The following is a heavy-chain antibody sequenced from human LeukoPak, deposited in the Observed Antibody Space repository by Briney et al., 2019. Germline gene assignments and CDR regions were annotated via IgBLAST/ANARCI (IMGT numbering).Heavy chain of an antibody. Sequence: ASVKVSCKASGYTFTGYYMHWVRQAPGQGLEWMGWINPNSGGTNYAQKFQGRVTMTRDTSISTAYMELSRLRPDDTAVYYCAKGAVIAAAELKENYYYYYMDVWGEGTTVTVSS. D-gene: IGHD6-13*01. J-gene: IGHJ6*03. CDR3: AKGAVIAAAELKENYYYYYMDV. CDR2: INPNSGGT. V-gene: IGHV1-2*02. CDR1: GYTFTGYY.